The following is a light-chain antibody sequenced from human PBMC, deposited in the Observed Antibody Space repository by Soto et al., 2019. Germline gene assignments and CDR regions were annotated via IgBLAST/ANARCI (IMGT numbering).Light chain of an antibody. J-gene: IGKJ1*01. Sequence: DIQMTQSPSTLSASVGDRVTITCRASQSINSWLAWYQQKPGTAPKLLVYKASTLEKGVPSRFSGSESGTEFTLTISSLQPDDFATYYCQQYNTFPWTFGQGTKVEIK. CDR1: QSINSW. CDR3: QQYNTFPWT. CDR2: KAS. V-gene: IGKV1-5*03.